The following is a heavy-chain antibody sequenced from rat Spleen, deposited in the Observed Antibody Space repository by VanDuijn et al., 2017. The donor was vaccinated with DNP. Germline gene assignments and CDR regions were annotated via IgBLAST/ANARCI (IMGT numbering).Heavy chain of an antibody. CDR2: ISYSGST. CDR3: ARSGDSTYIYFDY. D-gene: IGHD1-2*01. V-gene: IGHV3-1*01. J-gene: IGHJ2*01. CDR1: GYSITSNY. Sequence: EVQLQESGSGLVKPSQSLSLTCSVIGYSITSNYWGWIRKFPGNKMEYIGHISYSGSTNYNPSLKSRISITRDTSRNHFFLHLNSVTTEDTATYNCARSGDSTYIYFDYWGQGVMVTVSS.